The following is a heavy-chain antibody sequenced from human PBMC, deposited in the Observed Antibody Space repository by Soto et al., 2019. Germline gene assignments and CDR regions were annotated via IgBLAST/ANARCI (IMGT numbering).Heavy chain of an antibody. CDR3: ARGKVGTTFFDN. Sequence: PSETLSLTCNVSGFAISRGYYWSWVRQPPGKGLEWLGSIYPSVSYYHNPSLESRLTLSIDTSKNQFSLKLASVTAADTALYYCARGKVGTTFFDNWGQGTQVTVSS. CDR2: IYPSVSY. J-gene: IGHJ4*02. V-gene: IGHV4-38-2*02. D-gene: IGHD1-1*01. CDR1: GFAISRGYY.